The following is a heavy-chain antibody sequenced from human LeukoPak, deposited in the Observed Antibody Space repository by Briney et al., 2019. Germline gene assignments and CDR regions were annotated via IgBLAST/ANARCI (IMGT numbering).Heavy chain of an antibody. V-gene: IGHV3-21*01. CDR1: GFTFSSYS. D-gene: IGHD3-22*01. CDR3: AKGAEGITMID. J-gene: IGHJ4*02. Sequence: GGSLRLSCAASGFTFSSYSMNWVRQAPGKGLEWVSSISSSSSYIYYADSVKGRFTISRDNSKNTLYLQMNSLRAEDTAVYYCAKGAEGITMIDWGQGTLVTVSS. CDR2: ISSSSSYI.